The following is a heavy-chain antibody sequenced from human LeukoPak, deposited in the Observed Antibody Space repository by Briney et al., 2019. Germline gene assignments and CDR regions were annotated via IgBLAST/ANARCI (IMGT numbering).Heavy chain of an antibody. D-gene: IGHD1-14*01. CDR1: GFTFSSSA. CDR3: ARDGGNPRGYYHYGMDV. J-gene: IGHJ6*02. CDR2: ISHDGNTK. Sequence: GGSLRLSCAASGFTFSSSALHWVRQAPGKGLEWVAIISHDGNTKHYADSVKGRFTISRENSKDTPYLQMNSLRVEDTAVYHCARDGGNPRGYYHYGMDVWGQGTTVTVSS. V-gene: IGHV3-30-3*01.